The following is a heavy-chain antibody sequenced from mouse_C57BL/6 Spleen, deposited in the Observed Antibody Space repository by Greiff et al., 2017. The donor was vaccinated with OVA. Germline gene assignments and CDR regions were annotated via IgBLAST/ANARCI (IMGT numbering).Heavy chain of an antibody. J-gene: IGHJ2*01. D-gene: IGHD1-1*01. CDR3: ARKGYYGSSYDYFDY. CDR1: GYAFRSSW. CDR2: IYPGDGDT. Sequence: VQLQQSGPELVKPGASVKISCKASGYAFRSSWMNWVKQRPGKGLEWIGRIYPGDGDTNYNGKFKGKATLTADKSSSTAYMQLSSLTSEDSAVYFCARKGYYGSSYDYFDYWGQGTTLTVSS. V-gene: IGHV1-82*01.